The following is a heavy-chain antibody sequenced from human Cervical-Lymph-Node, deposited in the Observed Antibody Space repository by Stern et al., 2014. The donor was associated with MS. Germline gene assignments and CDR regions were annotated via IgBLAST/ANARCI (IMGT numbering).Heavy chain of an antibody. V-gene: IGHV3-30*18. Sequence: VQLVQSGGGVVQPGRSLRLSCAASGFTFSSYGMHWVRQAPGKGLEWVAVISYDGSNKYYADSVKGRFTISRDNSKNTLYLQMNSLRAEDTAVYYCAKDLEMATHCYYYGMDVWGQGTTVTVSS. J-gene: IGHJ6*02. CDR3: AKDLEMATHCYYYGMDV. D-gene: IGHD5-24*01. CDR1: GFTFSSYG. CDR2: ISYDGSNK.